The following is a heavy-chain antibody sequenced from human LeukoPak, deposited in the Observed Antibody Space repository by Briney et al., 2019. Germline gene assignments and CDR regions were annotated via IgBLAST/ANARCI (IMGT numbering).Heavy chain of an antibody. V-gene: IGHV1-8*01. CDR3: ARVEGNYQNSYYYGMDV. D-gene: IGHD3-16*02. Sequence: GASVKVSCKASGYTFTSYDTNWVRQATGQGLEWMGWMNPNSGNTGYAQKFQGRVTMTRNTSISTAYMELSSLRSEDTAVYYCARVEGNYQNSYYYGMDVWGQGTTVTVSS. CDR1: GYTFTSYD. J-gene: IGHJ6*02. CDR2: MNPNSGNT.